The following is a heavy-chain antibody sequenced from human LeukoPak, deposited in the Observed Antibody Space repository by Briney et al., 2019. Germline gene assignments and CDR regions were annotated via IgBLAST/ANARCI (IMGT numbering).Heavy chain of an antibody. J-gene: IGHJ4*02. CDR3: ARDVWCSGGSCYSRRAFDY. CDR2: IYYSGST. Sequence: SETLSLTCTVSGGSISSSSYYWGWIRQPPGKGLEWIGSIYYSGSTYYNPSLKSRVTISVDTSKNQFSLKLSSVTAADTAVYYCARDVWCSGGSCYSRRAFDYWGQGTLVTVSS. V-gene: IGHV4-39*07. D-gene: IGHD2-15*01. CDR1: GGSISSSSYY.